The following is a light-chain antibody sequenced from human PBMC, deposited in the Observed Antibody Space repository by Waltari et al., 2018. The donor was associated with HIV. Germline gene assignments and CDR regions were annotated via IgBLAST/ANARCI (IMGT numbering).Light chain of an antibody. CDR2: DNN. V-gene: IGLV1-51*01. Sequence: QSVLTQPPSASAPPGQKFTTSSSGSSSNIGKPDISSYQQLPGTAPKLLVYDNNKRPSGIPDRFSGSKSGTSATLGITGLQTGDEADYYCGTWDSSLSAGVFGGGTKLTVL. CDR1: SSNIGKPD. J-gene: IGLJ2*01. CDR3: GTWDSSLSAGV.